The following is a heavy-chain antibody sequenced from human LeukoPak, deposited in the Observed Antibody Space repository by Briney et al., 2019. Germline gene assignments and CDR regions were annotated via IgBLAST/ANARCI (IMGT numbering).Heavy chain of an antibody. J-gene: IGHJ4*02. Sequence: SGGSLRLSCAPSGFTVVNNYMSWVRQAPGKGLEWVSIMYSDGSTYYADSVKGRFTISRDNSKNTLYLQMRSLRGEDTALYYCARDLPFNYWGQGTLVIVSS. CDR1: GFTVVNNY. CDR2: MYSDGST. CDR3: ARDLPFNY. V-gene: IGHV3-66*01.